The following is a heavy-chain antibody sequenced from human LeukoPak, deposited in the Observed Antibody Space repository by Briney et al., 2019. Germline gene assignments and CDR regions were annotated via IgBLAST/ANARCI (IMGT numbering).Heavy chain of an antibody. Sequence: ASVKVSCKASGYTFTGYYMHWVRQAPGQGLEWMGWINPNSGGTNYAQKFQGRVTMIRDTSISTAYMELSRLRSDDTAVYYCARDPGKLRYFDWSPQYYFDYWGQGTLVTVSS. CDR1: GYTFTGYY. V-gene: IGHV1-2*02. J-gene: IGHJ4*02. CDR2: INPNSGGT. CDR3: ARDPGKLRYFDWSPQYYFDY. D-gene: IGHD3-9*01.